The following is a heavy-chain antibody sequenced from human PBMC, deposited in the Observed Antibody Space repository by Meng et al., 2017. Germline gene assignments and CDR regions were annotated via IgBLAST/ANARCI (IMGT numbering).Heavy chain of an antibody. D-gene: IGHD3-10*01. CDR3: ARMNYGSGSRRLDY. CDR2: INPNSGGT. Sequence: GRLVRPGAEVKKPGASVKVSCKASGYTFTGYYMHWVRQAPGQGLEWMGRINPNSGGTNYAQKFQGRVTMTRDTSISTAYMELSRLRSDDTAVYYCARMNYGSGSRRLDYWGQGTLVTVSS. V-gene: IGHV1-2*06. CDR1: GYTFTGYY. J-gene: IGHJ4*02.